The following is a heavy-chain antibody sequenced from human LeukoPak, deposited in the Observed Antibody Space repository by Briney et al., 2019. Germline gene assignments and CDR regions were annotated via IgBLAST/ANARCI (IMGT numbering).Heavy chain of an antibody. D-gene: IGHD5-18*01. Sequence: GGSLRLSCAASGFTVSSNYMSWVRQAPGKGLEWVSVIYSGGSTYYADSVKGRFTISRDNSKNTLYLQMNSLGAEDTAVYYCARVIFRVNVGSYGPLHYYYYMDVWGKGTTVTVSS. CDR2: IYSGGST. J-gene: IGHJ6*03. CDR1: GFTVSSNY. V-gene: IGHV3-66*01. CDR3: ARVIFRVNVGSYGPLHYYYYMDV.